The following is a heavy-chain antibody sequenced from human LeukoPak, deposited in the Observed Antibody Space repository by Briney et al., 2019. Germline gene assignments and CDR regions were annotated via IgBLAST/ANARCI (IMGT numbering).Heavy chain of an antibody. CDR2: ISAYNGNT. CDR1: GYTFTSYG. V-gene: IGHV1-18*01. Sequence: ASVKVSCKASGYTFTSYGISWVRQAPGQGLEWMGWISAYNGNTNYAQKLQGRVTMTTDTSTSTAYMELRSLRSDDTAVYYCASDGYCSSTSCDDAFDIWGQGTMVTVSS. J-gene: IGHJ3*02. D-gene: IGHD2-2*01. CDR3: ASDGYCSSTSCDDAFDI.